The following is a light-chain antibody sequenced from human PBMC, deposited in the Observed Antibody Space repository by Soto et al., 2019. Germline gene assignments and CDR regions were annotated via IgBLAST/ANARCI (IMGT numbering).Light chain of an antibody. J-gene: IGKJ1*01. CDR2: GAS. V-gene: IGKV3-15*01. CDR1: QSVSSN. CDR3: QQYNNWPPRT. Sequence: EIGMTQSPATLSVSPGVRASLSCSASQSVSSNLAWYQQKPGQAPSLLIYGASTRSTGIPARFSGSVSGTKFTLTISSLQSEAFAVYYCQQYNNWPPRTFGQGTKVDIK.